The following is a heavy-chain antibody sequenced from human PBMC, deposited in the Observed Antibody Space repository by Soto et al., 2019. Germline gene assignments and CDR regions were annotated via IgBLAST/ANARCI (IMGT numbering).Heavy chain of an antibody. J-gene: IGHJ4*02. CDR3: ARDSYSSATH. V-gene: IGHV3-74*01. Sequence: PGGSLRLSCAASGLPFIDNWMHWVRQAPGKGLVWVSRISNDGSSTTYADSVKGRFTVSRDNAQNTLYLQMSGLRAEDTAMYYCARDSYSSATHWGQGTLVTVSS. CDR1: GLPFIDNW. CDR2: ISNDGSST. D-gene: IGHD6-19*01.